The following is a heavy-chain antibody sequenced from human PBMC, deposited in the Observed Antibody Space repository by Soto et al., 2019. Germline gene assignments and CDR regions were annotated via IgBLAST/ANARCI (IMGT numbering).Heavy chain of an antibody. D-gene: IGHD3-16*01. CDR3: AGGLTYYFYYGMDV. J-gene: IGHJ6*02. Sequence: SETLSLTCAVSGYSISSGYYWGWIRQPPGKGLEWIGSIYHSGSTYYNPSLKSRVTISVDTSKNQFTLKLSSVTAADTAVYYCAGGLTYYFYYGMDVWGQGTTVTVSS. V-gene: IGHV4-38-2*01. CDR2: IYHSGST. CDR1: GYSISSGYY.